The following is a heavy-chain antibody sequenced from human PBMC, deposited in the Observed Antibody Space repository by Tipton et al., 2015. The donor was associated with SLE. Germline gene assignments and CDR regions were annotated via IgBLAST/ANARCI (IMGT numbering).Heavy chain of an antibody. V-gene: IGHV3-23*03. CDR2: DYVTAGT. Sequence: VQLVQSGGGVVQPGRSLRLSCAASGFTFSSYAMSWVRQAPGKGLEWVSVDYVTAGTFYSDSVKGRFTISRDNSKDTLFLEMNSLRPEDTAVYFCAKDSVAGASGGYFESWGQGTLVTVSS. CDR1: GFTFSSYA. D-gene: IGHD6-19*01. J-gene: IGHJ4*02. CDR3: AKDSVAGASGGYFES.